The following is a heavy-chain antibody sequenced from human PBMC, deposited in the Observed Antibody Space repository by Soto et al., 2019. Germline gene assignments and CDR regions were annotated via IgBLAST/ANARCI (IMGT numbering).Heavy chain of an antibody. CDR1: GGSISSGGYY. CDR2: IYYSGST. V-gene: IGHV4-30-4*01. J-gene: IGHJ5*02. CDR3: ASQKMGYSTFDR. D-gene: IGHD5-18*01. Sequence: SETLSLTCTVSGGSISSGGYYWSWILHPPGKGLAWIGYIYYSGSTYYNPPLKSRVTISVDTSKNQFSLKLSSVTAAATAVYYCASQKMGYSTFDRWGQEALVTVSS.